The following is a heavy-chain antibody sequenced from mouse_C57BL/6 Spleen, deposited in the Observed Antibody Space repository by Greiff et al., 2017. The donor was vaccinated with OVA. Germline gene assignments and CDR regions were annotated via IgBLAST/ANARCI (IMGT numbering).Heavy chain of an antibody. CDR3: ARDGVYDGDPCAY. Sequence: EVMLVESGGGLVKPGGSLKLSCAASGFTFSSYAMSWVRQAPEKGLEWVASISDGGSYTYYPDNVKGRFTISRDNAKNNLYLQMSHLKSEDTAMYYCARDGVYDGDPCAYWGQGTLVTVSA. J-gene: IGHJ3*01. V-gene: IGHV5-4*01. D-gene: IGHD2-3*01. CDR1: GFTFSSYA. CDR2: ISDGGSYT.